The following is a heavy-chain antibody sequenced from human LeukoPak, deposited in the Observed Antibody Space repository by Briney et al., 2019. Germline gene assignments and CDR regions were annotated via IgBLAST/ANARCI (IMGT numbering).Heavy chain of an antibody. D-gene: IGHD6-13*01. V-gene: IGHV4-39*07. J-gene: IGHJ4*02. Sequence: SETLSLTCTVSGGSISSSSYYWGWIRQPPGEGLEWIGSIYYSGSTYYNPSLKSRVTISVDTSKNQFSLKLSSVTAADTAVYYCASSIAAAGALDYWGQGTLVTVSS. CDR1: GGSISSSSYY. CDR3: ASSIAAAGALDY. CDR2: IYYSGST.